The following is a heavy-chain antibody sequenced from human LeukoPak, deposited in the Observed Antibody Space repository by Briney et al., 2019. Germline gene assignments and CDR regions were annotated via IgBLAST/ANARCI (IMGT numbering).Heavy chain of an antibody. CDR3: ARDSGSSPEGL. CDR2: IYYSGST. J-gene: IGHJ4*02. D-gene: IGHD3-10*01. Sequence: LRLSCAASGFTFSDYYMSWIRQHPGKGLEWIGYIYYSGSTYYNPSLKSRVSTSVDTSKNQFSLKLSSVTAADTAVYYCARDSGSSPEGLWGQGTLVTVSS. V-gene: IGHV4-31*02. CDR1: GFTFSDYY.